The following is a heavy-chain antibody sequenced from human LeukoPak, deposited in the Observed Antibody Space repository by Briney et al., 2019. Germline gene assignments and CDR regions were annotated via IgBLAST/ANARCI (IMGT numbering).Heavy chain of an antibody. V-gene: IGHV3-30*04. Sequence: GRSLRLSCAASGFTFSSYAMHWARQAPGKGLEWVAVISYDGSNKYYADSVKGRFTISRDNSKNTLYLQMNSLRAEDTAVYYCARDHSFRGLWGGYYFDYWGQGTLVTVSS. CDR1: GFTFSSYA. CDR3: ARDHSFRGLWGGYYFDY. D-gene: IGHD3-16*01. CDR2: ISYDGSNK. J-gene: IGHJ4*02.